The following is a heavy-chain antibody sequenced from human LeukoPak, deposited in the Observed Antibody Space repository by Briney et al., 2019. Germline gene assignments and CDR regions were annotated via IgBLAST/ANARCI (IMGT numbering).Heavy chain of an antibody. CDR2: IYSGGRT. D-gene: IGHD3-10*01. J-gene: IGHJ6*02. V-gene: IGHV3-53*01. CDR1: GFTVSSNY. CDR3: ARPTSGVRLGMDV. Sequence: PGGSLRLSCAASGFTVSSNYMSWVRQAPGKGLEWVSVIYSGGRTYYADSVKGRFTISRDNSKNTLYLQMNSLRAEDTAVYYCARPTSGVRLGMDVWGQGTTVTVSS.